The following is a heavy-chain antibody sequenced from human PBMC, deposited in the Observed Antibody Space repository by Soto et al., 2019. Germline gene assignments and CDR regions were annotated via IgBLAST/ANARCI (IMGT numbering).Heavy chain of an antibody. D-gene: IGHD3-3*01. CDR2: IKSKTDGGTT. V-gene: IGHV3-15*07. J-gene: IGHJ6*02. Sequence: PGGSLRLSCAASGFTFSNAWMNWVRQAPGKGLEWVGRIKSKTDGGTTDYAAPVKGRFTISRDDSKNTLYLQMNSLKTEDTAVYYCTTATTIFGVVHYGMDVWGQGTTVTVSS. CDR3: TTATTIFGVVHYGMDV. CDR1: GFTFSNAW.